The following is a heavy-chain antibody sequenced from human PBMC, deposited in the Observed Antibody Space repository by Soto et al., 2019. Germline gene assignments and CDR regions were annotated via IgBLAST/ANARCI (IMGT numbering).Heavy chain of an antibody. J-gene: IGHJ4*02. CDR2: IYYSGST. Sequence: QVQLQESGPGLVKPSQTLSLTCTVSGGSISSGGYYWSWIRQHPGKGLEWIGYIYYSGSTYYNPSLKSRVTMSVDTSKNQFCLKRRSVTAADTAVYYCARSYDFWSGYYTFDYWGQGTLVTVFS. V-gene: IGHV4-31*03. CDR1: GGSISSGGYY. CDR3: ARSYDFWSGYYTFDY. D-gene: IGHD3-3*01.